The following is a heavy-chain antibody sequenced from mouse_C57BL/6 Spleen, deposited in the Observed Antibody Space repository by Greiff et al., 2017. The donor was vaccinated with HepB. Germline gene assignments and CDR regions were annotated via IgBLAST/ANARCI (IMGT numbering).Heavy chain of an antibody. V-gene: IGHV7-3*01. D-gene: IGHD3-2*02. J-gene: IGHJ4*01. Sequence: DVKLVESGGGLVQPGGSLSLSCAASGFTFTDYYMSWVRQPPGKALEWLGFIRNKANGYTTEYSASVKGRFTISRDNSQSILYLQMNALRAEDSATYYCARSSQRNYYAMDYWGQGTSVTVSS. CDR1: GFTFTDYY. CDR2: IRNKANGYTT. CDR3: ARSSQRNYYAMDY.